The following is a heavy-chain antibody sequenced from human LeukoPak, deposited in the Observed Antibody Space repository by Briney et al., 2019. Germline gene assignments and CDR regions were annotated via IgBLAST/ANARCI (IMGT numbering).Heavy chain of an antibody. V-gene: IGHV4-59*01. CDR2: IYYSGST. CDR1: GGSISSYY. Sequence: VKPSETLSLTCTVSGGSISSYYWSWIRQPPGKGLEWIGYIYYSGSTNYNPSLKSRVTISVDTSKNQFSLKLSSVTAADTAVYYCARVRRDGYNYLGVPTDAFDIWGQGTMVTVSS. J-gene: IGHJ3*02. D-gene: IGHD5-24*01. CDR3: ARVRRDGYNYLGVPTDAFDI.